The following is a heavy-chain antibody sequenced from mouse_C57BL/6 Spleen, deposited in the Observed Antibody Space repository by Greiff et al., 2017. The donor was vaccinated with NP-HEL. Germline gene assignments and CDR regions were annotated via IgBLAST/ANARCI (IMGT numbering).Heavy chain of an antibody. D-gene: IGHD4-1*01. CDR2: ISSGGSYT. V-gene: IGHV5-6*01. CDR1: GFTFSSYG. J-gene: IGHJ3*01. CDR3: ARHDGLTGPFAY. Sequence: EVQLQESGGDLVKPGGSLKLSCAASGFTFSSYGMSWVRQTPDKRLEWVATISSGGSYTYYPDSVKGRFTISRDNAKNTLYLQMSSLKSEDTAMYYCARHDGLTGPFAYWGQGTLVTVSA.